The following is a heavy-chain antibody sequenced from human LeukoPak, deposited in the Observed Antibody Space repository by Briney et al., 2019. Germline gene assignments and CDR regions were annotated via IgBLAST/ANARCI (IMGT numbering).Heavy chain of an antibody. D-gene: IGHD3-10*01. J-gene: IGHJ5*02. CDR2: IHDSGST. Sequence: SQTLSLTCTVSGASISSGDYHWNWIRQPPGKGLEWIGFIHDSGSTYYNPSLKSRVSISRDMSKNQLSLMLSSVTAADTAVYYCARGFGAGNYYYGWFDPWGQGTLVSVSS. CDR1: GASISSGDYH. V-gene: IGHV4-30-4*01. CDR3: ARGFGAGNYYYGWFDP.